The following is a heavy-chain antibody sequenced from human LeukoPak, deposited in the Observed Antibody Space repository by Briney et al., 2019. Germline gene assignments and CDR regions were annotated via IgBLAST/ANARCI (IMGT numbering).Heavy chain of an antibody. D-gene: IGHD6-13*01. Sequence: PSETLSLTCTVSGGSISSYYWSWIRQPPGKGLEWIGYIYYSGSTNYNPSLKSRVTISVDTSKNQFSLKLSSVTAAGTAVYYCARHLAAAGLFDYWGQGTLVTVSS. CDR1: GGSISSYY. J-gene: IGHJ4*02. V-gene: IGHV4-59*08. CDR2: IYYSGST. CDR3: ARHLAAAGLFDY.